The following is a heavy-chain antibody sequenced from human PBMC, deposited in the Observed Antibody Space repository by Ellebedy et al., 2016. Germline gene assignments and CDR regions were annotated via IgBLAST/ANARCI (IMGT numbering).Heavy chain of an antibody. CDR2: LSESGST. CDR1: GDSIYSANYY. D-gene: IGHD2-2*01. CDR3: ARETRSHRYMDV. J-gene: IGHJ6*03. V-gene: IGHV4-39*07. Sequence: SETLSLXXTVSGDSIYSANYYWGWIRQPPGKGLEWIGSLSESGSTYYSPSLKSRVSISVDASKNPFFLKLTSVTAADTAVYYCARETRSHRYMDVWGKGTTVTVSS.